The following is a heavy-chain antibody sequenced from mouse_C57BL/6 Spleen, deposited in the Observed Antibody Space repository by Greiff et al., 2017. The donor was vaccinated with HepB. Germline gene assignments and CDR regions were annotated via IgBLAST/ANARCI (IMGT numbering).Heavy chain of an antibody. CDR2: ISDGGSYT. Sequence: EVQVVESGGGLVKPGGSLKLSCAASGFTFSSYAMSWVRQTPEKRLEWVATISDGGSYTYYPDNVKGRFTISRDNAKNNLYLQMSHLKSEDTTMYYCARDHRYYFDYWGQGTTLTVSS. J-gene: IGHJ2*01. CDR1: GFTFSSYA. CDR3: ARDHRYYFDY. V-gene: IGHV5-4*01.